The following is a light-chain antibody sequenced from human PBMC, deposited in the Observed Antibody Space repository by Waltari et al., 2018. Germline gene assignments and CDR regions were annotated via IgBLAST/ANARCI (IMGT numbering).Light chain of an antibody. Sequence: QSVLTQPPSVSAAPGQKVTISCSGSSSNIGNYFLSWYQQLPGTAPKLLIYENNKRPSGIPDRFSGSKSGTSATLGITGLQTGDEADYYCATWDSSLSAWVFGGGTKLTVL. CDR1: SSNIGNYF. V-gene: IGLV1-51*02. J-gene: IGLJ3*02. CDR3: ATWDSSLSAWV. CDR2: ENN.